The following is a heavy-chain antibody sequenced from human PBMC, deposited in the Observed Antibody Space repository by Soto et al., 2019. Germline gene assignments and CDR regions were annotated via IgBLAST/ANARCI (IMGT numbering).Heavy chain of an antibody. V-gene: IGHV2-5*02. J-gene: IGHJ5*02. CDR2: IYWDDDK. CDR3: AHIPNYYPYDLFDP. Sequence: QITLKESGPTLGKPTQTLTLTCTFSGFSLTTRGVGVGWIRQPPGKALEGLALIYWDDDKRYSPSLQSKLSKPKDTSKNQVVLTMTNVCPVDTATYYCAHIPNYYPYDLFDPWGQGTLVSVSS. CDR1: GFSLTTRGVG. D-gene: IGHD3-10*01.